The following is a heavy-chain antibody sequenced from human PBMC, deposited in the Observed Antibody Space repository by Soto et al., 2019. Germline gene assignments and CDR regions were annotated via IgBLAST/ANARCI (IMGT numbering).Heavy chain of an antibody. J-gene: IGHJ4*02. CDR1: GFTFSSFA. CDR3: AKVRSDYATVGANLYYFDY. V-gene: IGHV3-23*01. CDR2: ISDSGGST. Sequence: EVQLLESGGGLVQPGGSLRLSCAASGFTFSSFAMSWVRQAPGKGLEWVSAISDSGGSTFYADSVKGRFTISRDNSKNTLFLQRNSLRAEDTAVDYCAKVRSDYATVGANLYYFDYWGQGTLVTVAS. D-gene: IGHD3-16*01.